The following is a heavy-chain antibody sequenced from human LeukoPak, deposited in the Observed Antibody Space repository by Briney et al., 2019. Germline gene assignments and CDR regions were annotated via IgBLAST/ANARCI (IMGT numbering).Heavy chain of an antibody. Sequence: ASVKVSCKASGYTFTSYYMHWVRQAPGQGLEWMGIINPSGGSTSYAQKFQGRVTMTRDTSISTAYMELSRLRSDDTAVYYCAREPASPIGDWGQGTLVTVSS. CDR2: INPSGGST. CDR1: GYTFTSYY. D-gene: IGHD1-26*01. J-gene: IGHJ4*02. CDR3: AREPASPIGD. V-gene: IGHV1-46*01.